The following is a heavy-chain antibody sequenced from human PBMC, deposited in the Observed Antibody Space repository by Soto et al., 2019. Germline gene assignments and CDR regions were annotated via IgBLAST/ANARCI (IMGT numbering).Heavy chain of an antibody. J-gene: IGHJ6*02. Sequence: GGSLRLSCAASGFTFTNAWMSWVRQAPGKGLEWVGRIKSKSESGTTDYAAPVKCRFTMSGDDSKKTIYLRMNSLKAEYTAMYYCTWGWGRGFPTYGYGVDVWGQGTTVTVSS. CDR2: IKSKSESGTT. D-gene: IGHD4-17*01. CDR3: TWGWGRGFPTYGYGVDV. V-gene: IGHV3-15*01. CDR1: GFTFTNAW.